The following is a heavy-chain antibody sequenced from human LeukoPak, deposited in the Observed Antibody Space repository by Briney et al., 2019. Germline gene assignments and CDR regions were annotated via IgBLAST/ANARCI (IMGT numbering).Heavy chain of an antibody. CDR1: GFSFSTYG. D-gene: IGHD3-16*01. Sequence: GGSLRLSCAASGFSFSTYGMHWVRRAPGKGLEWVALIWNAGTNTYYADSVKGRFTISRDNSMNTLYLQMNSLRAEDTAVYYCAGDTPPGGDYYFDYWAREPWSSSPQ. V-gene: IGHV3-33*01. CDR3: AGDTPPGGDYYFDY. J-gene: IGHJ4*02. CDR2: IWNAGTNT.